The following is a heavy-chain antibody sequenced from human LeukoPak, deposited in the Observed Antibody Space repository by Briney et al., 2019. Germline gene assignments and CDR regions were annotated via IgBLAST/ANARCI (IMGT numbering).Heavy chain of an antibody. CDR2: IYHSGST. CDR3: ARVSFGLETTLYDY. D-gene: IGHD3/OR15-3a*01. Sequence: SETLSLTCTVSGGSISGYYWSWIRQPPGKGLEWIGYIYHSGSTYYNPSLKSRVTISIDRSKNQFSLKLSSVTAADTAVYYCARVSFGLETTLYDYWGQGTLVTVSS. CDR1: GGSISGYY. V-gene: IGHV4-59*12. J-gene: IGHJ4*02.